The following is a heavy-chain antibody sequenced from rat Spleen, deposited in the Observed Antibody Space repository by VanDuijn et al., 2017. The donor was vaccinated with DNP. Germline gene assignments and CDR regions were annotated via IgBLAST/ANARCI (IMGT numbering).Heavy chain of an antibody. D-gene: IGHD4-1*01. Sequence: EAQLVESGGGLVQPGRSMKLSCVASGFTFSNYYMAWVRQAPTKGLEWVASISTGRGTTYYRDSVKGRLTISRDNAKSTLYLQMNSLRSEDTATYYCARFDGYNYLYLMDAWGQGTSVTVSS. V-gene: IGHV5-25*01. CDR2: ISTGRGTT. CDR3: ARFDGYNYLYLMDA. CDR1: GFTFSNYY. J-gene: IGHJ4*01.